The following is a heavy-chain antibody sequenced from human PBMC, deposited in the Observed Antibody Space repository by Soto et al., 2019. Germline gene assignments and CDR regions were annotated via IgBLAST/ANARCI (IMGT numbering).Heavy chain of an antibody. CDR1: GGSISSYY. CDR3: ARGEQLGYWFDP. CDR2: IYYSGST. J-gene: IGHJ5*02. V-gene: IGHV4-59*01. Sequence: SSETLSLTCTVSGGSISSYYWSWIRQPPGKGLEWIGYIYYSGSTNYNPSLKSRVTISVDTSKNQFSLKLSSVTAADTAVYYCARGEQLGYWFDPWGQGTLVTVSS. D-gene: IGHD6-13*01.